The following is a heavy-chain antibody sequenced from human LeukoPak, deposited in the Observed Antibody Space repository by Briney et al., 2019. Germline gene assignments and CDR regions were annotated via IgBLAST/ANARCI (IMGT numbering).Heavy chain of an antibody. V-gene: IGHV3-7*03. CDR2: IKQDGSEK. CDR1: GFTFSSYW. CDR3: ARAGNRGYFDY. D-gene: IGHD3-10*01. J-gene: IGHJ4*02. Sequence: PGGSLRLSCAASGFTFSSYWMSWVRQAPGKGLEWVANIKQDGSEKYYVDSVKGRFTISRDNSKNSLYLQMDSLRFEDSALYYCARAGNRGYFDYWGQGTLVTVSS.